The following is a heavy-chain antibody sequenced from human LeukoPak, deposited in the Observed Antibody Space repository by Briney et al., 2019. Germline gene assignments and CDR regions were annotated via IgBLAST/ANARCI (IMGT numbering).Heavy chain of an antibody. Sequence: PGGSLRLSCAASGFTFSSYSMNWVRQAPGKGLEWVSYISTTSSLIYYADSVKGRFTISRDNAKNSLYLQMNSLRDEDTAVYYCARYDRALQTGMDVWGEGTTDTVSS. CDR1: GFTFSSYS. D-gene: IGHD3-22*01. J-gene: IGHJ6*04. CDR3: ARYDRALQTGMDV. CDR2: ISTTSSLI. V-gene: IGHV3-48*02.